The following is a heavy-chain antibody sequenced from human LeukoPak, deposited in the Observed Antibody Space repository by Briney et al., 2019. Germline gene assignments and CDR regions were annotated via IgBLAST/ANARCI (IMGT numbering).Heavy chain of an antibody. D-gene: IGHD3-22*01. CDR1: GYSISSGYY. CDR2: IYHSGST. Sequence: SETLSLTCTVSGYSISSGYYWGWIRQPPGKGLEWIGSIYHSGSTYYNPSLKSRVTISVDTSKNQFSLKLSSVTAADTAVYYCARAVGYYYDSSGYYPQKWFDYWGQGTLVTVSS. CDR3: ARAVGYYYDSSGYYPQKWFDY. J-gene: IGHJ4*02. V-gene: IGHV4-38-2*02.